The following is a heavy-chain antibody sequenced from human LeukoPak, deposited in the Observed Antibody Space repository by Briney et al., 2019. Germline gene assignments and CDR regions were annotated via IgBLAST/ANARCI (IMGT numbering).Heavy chain of an antibody. V-gene: IGHV1-24*01. Sequence: GASVKVSCKVSGYTLTELSMHWVRQAPGKGLEWMGGFDPEDGETIYAQKFQGRVTITADKSTSTAYMELSSLRSEDTAVYYCAGTHSVVAATPNWFDPWGQGTLVTVSS. D-gene: IGHD2-15*01. CDR3: AGTHSVVAATPNWFDP. CDR2: FDPEDGET. J-gene: IGHJ5*02. CDR1: GYTLTELS.